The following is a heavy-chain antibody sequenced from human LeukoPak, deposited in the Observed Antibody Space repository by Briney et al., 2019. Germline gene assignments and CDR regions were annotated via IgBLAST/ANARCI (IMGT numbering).Heavy chain of an antibody. Sequence: PSETLSLTCTVSGGSISSYYWSWIRQPPGKGLEWIGYIYYTGSTNHNPSLKSRVTISVDTSKNQFSLKLSSVTAADTAVYYCARVVYGGHDFRGAMDVWGKGTTVTVSS. D-gene: IGHD5-12*01. V-gene: IGHV4-59*01. CDR1: GGSISSYY. CDR3: ARVVYGGHDFRGAMDV. J-gene: IGHJ6*03. CDR2: IYYTGST.